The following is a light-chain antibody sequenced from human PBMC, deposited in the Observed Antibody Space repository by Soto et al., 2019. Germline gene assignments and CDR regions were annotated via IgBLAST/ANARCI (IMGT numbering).Light chain of an antibody. CDR1: QSISSY. Sequence: DIPMTQSPSSLSASVGDRVTITCRASQSISSYLNWYQQKPGKAPKLLIYAASSLQSGVPSRFSGSGSGTDITLTICSLQPEDFATYYCQQSYSTPRTFGQGTKLEIK. CDR2: AAS. J-gene: IGKJ2*01. V-gene: IGKV1-39*01. CDR3: QQSYSTPRT.